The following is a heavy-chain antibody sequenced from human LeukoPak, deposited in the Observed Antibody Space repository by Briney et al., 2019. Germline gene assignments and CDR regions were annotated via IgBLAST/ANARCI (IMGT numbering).Heavy chain of an antibody. V-gene: IGHV4-34*01. CDR3: ARGSNWNYAYY. J-gene: IGHJ4*02. Sequence: NPSETLSLTCAVYGGSFSGYYWSWIRQPPGKGLEWIGEINHSGSTNYNPSLKSRVTISVDTSKNQFSLKLSSVTAADTAVYYCARGSNWNYAYYWGQGTLVTVSS. CDR1: GGSFSGYY. D-gene: IGHD1-7*01. CDR2: INHSGST.